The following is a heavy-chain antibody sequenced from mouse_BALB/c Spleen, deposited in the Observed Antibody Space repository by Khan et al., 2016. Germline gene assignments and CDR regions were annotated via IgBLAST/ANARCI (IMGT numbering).Heavy chain of an antibody. D-gene: IGHD2-3*01. V-gene: IGHV1-5*01. CDR3: IRGRDEGYGDAMDY. CDR1: GYTFTSYW. CDR2: IYPGNSDT. J-gene: IGHJ4*01. Sequence: VQLKESGTVLARPGASVKMSCKAAGYTFTSYWMHWVKQRPGQGLEWIGAIYPGNSDTSYNQKFKGKAKLTAVTSTSTAYMELSSLTNEDSAVYYCIRGRDEGYGDAMDYWGQGTSVTVSS.